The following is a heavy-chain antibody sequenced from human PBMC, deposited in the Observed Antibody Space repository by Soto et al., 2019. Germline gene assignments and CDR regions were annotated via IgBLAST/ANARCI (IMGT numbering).Heavy chain of an antibody. CDR1: GYTFTAYY. CDR2: INPRVGDT. CDR3: ARNMDYYYGPGSGNGHGF. J-gene: IGHJ6*02. D-gene: IGHD3-10*01. V-gene: IGHV1-2*02. Sequence: QVQLVQSGAELKEPGDSVRVSCEASGYTFTAYYIHWVRQAPGQGLEWIGWINPRVGDTSYAQDFQGRVSMTRDTSISTVYMELSRLTSDDTAIYYCARNMDYYYGPGSGNGHGFWGQGTTVTVFS.